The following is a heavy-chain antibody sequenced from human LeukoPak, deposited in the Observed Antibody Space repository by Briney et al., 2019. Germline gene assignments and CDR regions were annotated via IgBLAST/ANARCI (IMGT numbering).Heavy chain of an antibody. D-gene: IGHD3-10*01. V-gene: IGHV4-39*01. J-gene: IGHJ4*02. CDR3: ARLTGVGVKIYY. CDR1: GGSISSSSYY. CDR2: IYYSGST. Sequence: PSETLSLTCTVSGGSISSSSYYWGWIRQPPGKGLEWIGSIYYSGSTYYNPSLKSRVTISVDTSKNQFSLKLSSVTAADTAVYYCARLTGVGVKIYYWGQGTLVTVSS.